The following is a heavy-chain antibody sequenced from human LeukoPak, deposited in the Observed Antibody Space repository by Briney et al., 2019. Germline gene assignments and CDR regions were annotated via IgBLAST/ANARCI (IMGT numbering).Heavy chain of an antibody. CDR3: ARLFDS. CDR1: GGAITNNNFY. Sequence: PSETLSLTCTVSGGAITNNNFYWGWVRQPPGKVLKWVVSINYIGTTYYNPSIRSRLSISVDTSRTQFFLTLNSVTAADTAVYYCARLFDSWGRGILVTVCS. J-gene: IGHJ4*02. V-gene: IGHV4-39*01. CDR2: INYIGTT.